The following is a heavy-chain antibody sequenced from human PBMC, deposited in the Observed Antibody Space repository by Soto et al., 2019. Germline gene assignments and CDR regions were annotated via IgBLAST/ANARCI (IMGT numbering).Heavy chain of an antibody. CDR2: IDPYDSYT. Sequence: SKRISRKGSGYNFTSYWIGWVRQIPRKGLEWMGRIDPYDSYTNYSPSFQGHVTISVDKSISTAYLQWSSLKASDTAMFYCARAHLPGFVKSAMEVWGQGTTDPVS. J-gene: IGHJ6*02. CDR3: ARAHLPGFVKSAMEV. CDR1: GYNFTSYW. V-gene: IGHV5-10-1*01. D-gene: IGHD3-10*01.